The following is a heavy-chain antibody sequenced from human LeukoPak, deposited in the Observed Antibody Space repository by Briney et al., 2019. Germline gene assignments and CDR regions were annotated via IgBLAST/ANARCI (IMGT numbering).Heavy chain of an antibody. Sequence: GVLRLSCAASGFTFSSYSMNWVRQAPGKGLEWVSSISSSSSYIYYADSVKGRFTISRDSAKNSLYLQMNSLRAEDTAVYYCARAASDYGDYVDYFDYWGQGTLVTVSS. D-gene: IGHD4-17*01. J-gene: IGHJ4*02. CDR3: ARAASDYGDYVDYFDY. CDR2: ISSSSSYI. V-gene: IGHV3-21*01. CDR1: GFTFSSYS.